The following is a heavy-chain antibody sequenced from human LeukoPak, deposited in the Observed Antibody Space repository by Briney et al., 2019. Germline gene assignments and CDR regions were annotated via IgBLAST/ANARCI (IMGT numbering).Heavy chain of an antibody. CDR2: IKEDGGEK. D-gene: IGHD4-17*01. Sequence: PGGSLRLSCAASGFTFSSYSMNWVRQAPGKGLEWVASIKEDGGEKYYVDSVKGRFTISRDNAKNSVYLQMNSLRDEDTAVYYCAKRLYGDDGPYFDYWGQGTLVTVSS. J-gene: IGHJ4*02. V-gene: IGHV3-7*01. CDR3: AKRLYGDDGPYFDY. CDR1: GFTFSSYS.